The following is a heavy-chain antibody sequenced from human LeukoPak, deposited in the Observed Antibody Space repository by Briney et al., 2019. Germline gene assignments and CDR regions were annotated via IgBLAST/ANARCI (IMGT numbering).Heavy chain of an antibody. CDR3: ARTYCAEDCSIRYFDY. V-gene: IGHV1-46*01. CDR2: INPSGGDT. Sequence: ASVKVSCKASGYILTSYNMHWVRQAPGQGLEWLGIINPSGGDTKYAQKFQGRGTLTRDKSTSTVYMELSSLTSDDTAVYYCARTYCAEDCSIRYFDYWGQGTLVTVSS. J-gene: IGHJ4*02. D-gene: IGHD2-21*02. CDR1: GYILTSYN.